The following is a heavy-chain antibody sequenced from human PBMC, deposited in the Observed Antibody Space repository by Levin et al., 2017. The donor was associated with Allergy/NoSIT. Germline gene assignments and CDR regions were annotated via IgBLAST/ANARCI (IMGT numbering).Heavy chain of an antibody. V-gene: IGHV3-23*01. CDR1: GFTFSSYA. Sequence: GGSLRLSCAASGFTFSSYAMSWVRQAPGKGLEWVSAISGSGGSTYYADSVKGRFTISRDNSKNTLYLQMNSLRAEDTAVYYCAKDLRAARHTNWFDPWGQGTLVTVSS. CDR3: AKDLRAARHTNWFDP. CDR2: ISGSGGST. D-gene: IGHD6-6*01. J-gene: IGHJ5*02.